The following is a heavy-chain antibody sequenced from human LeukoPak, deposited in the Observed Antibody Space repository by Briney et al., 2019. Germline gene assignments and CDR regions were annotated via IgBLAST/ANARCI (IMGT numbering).Heavy chain of an antibody. Sequence: ASVKVSCKASGYTFTGYYMHWVRQAPGQGLEWMGWINPNSGGTNYAQKFQGRVTMTRDTSISTAYMELSRLRSDGTAVYYCARGHTHTYYYDSSGYSDLDYWGQGTLVTVSS. CDR1: GYTFTGYY. CDR2: INPNSGGT. CDR3: ARGHTHTYYYDSSGYSDLDY. D-gene: IGHD3-22*01. J-gene: IGHJ4*02. V-gene: IGHV1-2*02.